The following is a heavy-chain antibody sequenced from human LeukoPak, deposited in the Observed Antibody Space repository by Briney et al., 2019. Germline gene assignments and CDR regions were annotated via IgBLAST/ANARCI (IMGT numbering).Heavy chain of an antibody. CDR2: INHSGST. Sequence: SETLSLTCAVYGGSFSGYYWSWIRQPPGKGLEWIGEINHSGSTNYNPSLKSRVTISVDTSKNQFSLKLSSVTAADTAVYYCARHMGVNYGDYPAYYYYYYMDVWGKGTTVTISS. V-gene: IGHV4-34*01. J-gene: IGHJ6*03. CDR1: GGSFSGYY. CDR3: ARHMGVNYGDYPAYYYYYYMDV. D-gene: IGHD4-17*01.